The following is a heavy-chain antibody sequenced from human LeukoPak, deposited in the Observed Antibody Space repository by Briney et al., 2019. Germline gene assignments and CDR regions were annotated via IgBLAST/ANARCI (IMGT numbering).Heavy chain of an antibody. CDR1: GGSISSYY. J-gene: IGHJ4*02. Sequence: SETLSLTCTVSGGSISSYYWSWIRQPPGKGLEWIGYIYYSGSTNYNPSLKSRVTISVDTSKNQFSLKLSSVTAADTAVYYCARESDSSGYSLGYWGQGTLVTVSS. CDR3: ARESDSSGYSLGY. V-gene: IGHV4-59*01. CDR2: IYYSGST. D-gene: IGHD3-22*01.